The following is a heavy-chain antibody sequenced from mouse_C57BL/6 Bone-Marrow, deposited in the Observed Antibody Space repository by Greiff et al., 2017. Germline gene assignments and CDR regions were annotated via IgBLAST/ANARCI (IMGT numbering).Heavy chain of an antibody. V-gene: IGHV7-3*01. CDR1: GFTFTDYY. CDR2: IRNKANGYTT. J-gene: IGHJ4*01. Sequence: VQLKESGGGLVQPGGSLSLSCAASGFTFTDYYMSWVRQPPGKALEWLGFIRNKANGYTTEYSASVKGRFTISRDNSQSILYLQMNALRAEDSATYYCARDIGSFWGAMDYWGQGTSVTVSS. D-gene: IGHD1-1*01. CDR3: ARDIGSFWGAMDY.